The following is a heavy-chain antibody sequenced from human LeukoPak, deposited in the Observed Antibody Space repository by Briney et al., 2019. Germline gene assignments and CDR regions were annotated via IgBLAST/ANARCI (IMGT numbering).Heavy chain of an antibody. CDR2: ISGSGGST. CDR3: AKGDHSSSWYRDAFDI. J-gene: IGHJ3*02. D-gene: IGHD6-13*01. Sequence: PGGSLRLSCAASGFTFSSYAMSWVRQAPGKGLEWVSAISGSGGSTYYADSVKGRFTISRDNSKNTLYLQMNSLRAEDTAVYYCAKGDHSSSWYRDAFDIWGQGTMVTVSS. CDR1: GFTFSSYA. V-gene: IGHV3-23*01.